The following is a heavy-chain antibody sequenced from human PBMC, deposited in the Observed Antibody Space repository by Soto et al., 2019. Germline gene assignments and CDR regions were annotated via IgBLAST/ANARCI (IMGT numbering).Heavy chain of an antibody. V-gene: IGHV1-18*01. CDR3: ARDAAYCSGGSCYGY. Sequence: ASVKVSCKASGYTFTSYCISWVRQAPGQGLEWMGWISAYNGNTNYAQKLQGRVTMTTDTSTSTAYMELRSLRSDDTAVYYCARDAAYCSGGSCYGYWGQEPWSPSPQ. CDR2: ISAYNGNT. D-gene: IGHD2-15*01. J-gene: IGHJ4*01. CDR1: GYTFTSYC.